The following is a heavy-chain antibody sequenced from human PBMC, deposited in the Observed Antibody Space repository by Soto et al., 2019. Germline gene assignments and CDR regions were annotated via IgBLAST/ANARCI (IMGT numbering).Heavy chain of an antibody. CDR1: GGSFSGYY. Sequence: SETLSLTCAVYGGSFSGYYWSWIRQPPGKGLEWIGEINHSGSTNYNPSLKSRVTISVDTSKNQFSLKLSSVTAADTAVYYCARVDCSSTSCRSPGGYWGQGTLVTVSS. CDR2: INHSGST. D-gene: IGHD2-2*01. J-gene: IGHJ4*02. V-gene: IGHV4-34*01. CDR3: ARVDCSSTSCRSPGGY.